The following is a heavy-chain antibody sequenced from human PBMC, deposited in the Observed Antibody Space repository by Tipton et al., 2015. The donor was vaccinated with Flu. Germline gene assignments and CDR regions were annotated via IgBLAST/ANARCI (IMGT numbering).Heavy chain of an antibody. CDR1: GGSISSSSYY. CDR3: ARGHIAAAGYYFDY. J-gene: IGHJ4*02. Sequence: TLSLTCTVSGGSISSSSYYWGWIRQPPGKGLEWIGSIYYSGSTYYNPSLKSRVTISVDTSKNQFSLKLSSVTAADTAVYYCARGHIAAAGYYFDYWGQGTLVTVSS. D-gene: IGHD6-13*01. CDR2: IYYSGST. V-gene: IGHV4-39*07.